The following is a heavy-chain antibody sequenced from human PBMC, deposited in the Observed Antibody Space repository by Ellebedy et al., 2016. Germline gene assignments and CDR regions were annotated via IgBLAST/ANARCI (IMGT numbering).Heavy chain of an antibody. Sequence: GESLKISXAASGFTFSNHWMTWVRQAPGKGLEWVANVNQDGSEKYYVDSVKGRFTISRDNAKNSLYLQMNSLRAEDTAVYYCAREASYGRYYYMDVWGKGTTVTVSS. CDR3: AREASYGRYYYMDV. CDR2: VNQDGSEK. CDR1: GFTFSNHW. V-gene: IGHV3-7*01. D-gene: IGHD5-18*01. J-gene: IGHJ6*03.